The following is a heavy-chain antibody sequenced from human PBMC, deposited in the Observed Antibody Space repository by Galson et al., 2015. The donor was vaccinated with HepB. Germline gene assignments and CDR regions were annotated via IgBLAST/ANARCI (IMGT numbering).Heavy chain of an antibody. CDR2: ISGSGGST. V-gene: IGHV3-23*01. Sequence: SLRLSCAASGFTFSIYTMTWVRQAPGKGLEWVSSISGSGGSTYYADSMKGRFTISRDNSKNTLYLQMNSLRAEDTAVYYCARVGITMVRGVGAFDIWGQGTMVTVSS. CDR3: ARVGITMVRGVGAFDI. CDR1: GFTFSIYT. J-gene: IGHJ3*02. D-gene: IGHD3-10*01.